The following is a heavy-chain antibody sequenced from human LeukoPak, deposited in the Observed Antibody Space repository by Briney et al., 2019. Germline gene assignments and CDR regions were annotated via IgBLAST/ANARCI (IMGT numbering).Heavy chain of an antibody. D-gene: IGHD6-19*01. CDR2: IIPIFGTA. V-gene: IGHV1-69*13. CDR1: GGTFSSYA. J-gene: IGHJ4*02. CDR3: ASKPSSGWYYFDY. Sequence: SVKVSCKASGGTFSSYAISWVRQAPGQGLEWMGGIIPIFGTANYAQKFQGRVTITADESTSTAYMELSSLRSEDTAVYYCASKPSSGWYYFDYWGQGTLVTVSS.